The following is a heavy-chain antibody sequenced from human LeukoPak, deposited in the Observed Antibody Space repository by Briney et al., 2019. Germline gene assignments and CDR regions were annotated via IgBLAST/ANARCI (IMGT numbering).Heavy chain of an antibody. V-gene: IGHV3-15*01. CDR2: IKSKTDGGTT. CDR1: GFTFSNAW. J-gene: IGHJ4*02. CDR3: TTDIPYYTYYYDSSGHLIDY. Sequence: TGGSLRLSCAASGFTFSNAWMSWVRQAPGKGLEWVGRIKSKTDGGTTDYAAPVKGRFTISRDDSKNTLYLQMNSLKTEDTAVYYCTTDIPYYTYYYDSSGHLIDYWGQGTLVTVSS. D-gene: IGHD3-22*01.